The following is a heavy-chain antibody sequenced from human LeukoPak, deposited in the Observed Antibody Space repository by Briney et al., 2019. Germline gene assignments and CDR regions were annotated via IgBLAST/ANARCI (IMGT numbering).Heavy chain of an antibody. D-gene: IGHD6-6*01. V-gene: IGHV3-73*01. CDR1: GFNFSGSA. Sequence: PGGPLTLSCAASGFNFSGSAMHWVRQASGKGLEWVGRIRSKANSYATAYAASVKGRFTISRDDSKNAAYLQMNSLKTEDTAVYYCTRHSQLVRGSSYYYYYMDVWGKGTTVTVSS. CDR3: TRHSQLVRGSSYYYYYMDV. CDR2: IRSKANSYAT. J-gene: IGHJ6*03.